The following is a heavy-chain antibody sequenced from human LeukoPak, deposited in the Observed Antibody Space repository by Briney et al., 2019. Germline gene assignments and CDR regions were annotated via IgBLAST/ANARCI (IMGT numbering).Heavy chain of an antibody. V-gene: IGHV2-5*01. CDR2: IYWIDDK. J-gene: IGHJ4*02. D-gene: IGHD3-10*01. CDR3: AHMMFSSGSYYPYYFDS. CDR1: GFSLSSSGVA. Sequence: SGPTLVKPTQTLTLTCTFSGFSLSSSGVAVGWIRQPPGKALEWLALIYWIDDKRYSPSLKSRLTITKDTSKNQVVLTMTNMDPVDTATYYCAHMMFSSGSYYPYYFDSWGQGTLVTVSS.